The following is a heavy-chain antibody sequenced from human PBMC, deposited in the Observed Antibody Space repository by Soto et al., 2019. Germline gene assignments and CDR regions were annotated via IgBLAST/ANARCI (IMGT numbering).Heavy chain of an antibody. CDR3: ARARATIAAAAIFDC. CDR1: GGSISTSNW. V-gene: IGHV4-4*02. Sequence: LSLTCAVSGGSISTSNWWSWVRQPPGKGLEWIGEVYRTGSTNYNPSLESRVIVSVDKSKNQFSLKLTSVTAADTAVYYCARARATIAAAAIFDCWGEGTLVTVSS. CDR2: VYRTGST. J-gene: IGHJ4*02. D-gene: IGHD6-13*01.